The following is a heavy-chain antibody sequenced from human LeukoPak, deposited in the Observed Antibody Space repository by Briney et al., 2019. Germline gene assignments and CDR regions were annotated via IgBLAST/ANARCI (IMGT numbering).Heavy chain of an antibody. CDR1: GFSFRDYA. CDR3: AKASGFDYLDS. D-gene: IGHD3-3*01. CDR2: ISWNSGVI. Sequence: GGSLRLSCAASGFSFRDYAMHWVRQAPGKGLEWVSGISWNSGVIGYADSVKGRFTISRDNAKSSLYLQLNSLRAEDTALYYCAKASGFDYLDSWGQGTLVTVSS. J-gene: IGHJ4*02. V-gene: IGHV3-9*01.